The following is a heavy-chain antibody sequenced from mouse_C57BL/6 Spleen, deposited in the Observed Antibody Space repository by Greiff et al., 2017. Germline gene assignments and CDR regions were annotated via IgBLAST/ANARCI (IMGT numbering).Heavy chain of an antibody. CDR2: IHPTSGST. Sequence: QVQLQQPGAELVKPGASVKLSCKASGYTFTSYWMHWVKQRPGQGLEWIGMIHPTSGSTNYNEKFKSKATLTVDKSSSTASMQRSSLTSEDSAVYYCAGAVVAHWYLDVWGTGTSVTVSS. J-gene: IGHJ1*03. CDR1: GYTFTSYW. V-gene: IGHV1-64*01. D-gene: IGHD1-1*01. CDR3: AGAVVAHWYLDV.